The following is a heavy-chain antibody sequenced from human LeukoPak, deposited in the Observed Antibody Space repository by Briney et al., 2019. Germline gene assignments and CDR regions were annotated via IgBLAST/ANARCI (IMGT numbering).Heavy chain of an antibody. CDR3: ARGSRGFDP. Sequence: GRSLRLSCAASGFTFSSYGMHWVRQAPAKGLEWISVIDSGGSTYNADSVKGRFTISRDNSKNILYLQMNSLRADDTAVYYCARGSRGFDPWGQGTLVTVSS. J-gene: IGHJ5*02. CDR2: IDSGGST. CDR1: GFTFSSYG. V-gene: IGHV3-53*01.